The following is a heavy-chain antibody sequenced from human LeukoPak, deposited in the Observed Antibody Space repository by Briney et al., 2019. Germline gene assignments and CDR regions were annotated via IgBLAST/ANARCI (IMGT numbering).Heavy chain of an antibody. D-gene: IGHD2-15*01. J-gene: IGHJ4*02. V-gene: IGHV3-7*01. CDR3: ARVRKTSGGSCYFDY. CDR2: IKQDGSEK. CDR1: GFTFSSYW. Sequence: GGSLRLSCAASGFTFSSYWMSWVRQAPGKGLEWVANIKQDGSEKYYVDSVKGRFTISRDNAKNSLYLQMNSLRAEDTAVYYCARVRKTSGGSCYFDYWGQGTLVTVSS.